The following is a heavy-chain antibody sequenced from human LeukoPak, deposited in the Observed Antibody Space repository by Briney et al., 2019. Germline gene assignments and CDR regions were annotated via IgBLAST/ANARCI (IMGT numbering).Heavy chain of an antibody. V-gene: IGHV3-74*01. CDR1: GFTFSSYW. Sequence: GSLRLPCAASGFTFSSYWMHWVRQAPGKGPVWVSRINSDRSSTNYADSVKGRFTISRDNAKNTLYLQMNSLRVEDTAVYYCAINYGAILWGQGTLVTVSS. CDR2: INSDRSST. J-gene: IGHJ4*02. D-gene: IGHD4-17*01. CDR3: AINYGAIL.